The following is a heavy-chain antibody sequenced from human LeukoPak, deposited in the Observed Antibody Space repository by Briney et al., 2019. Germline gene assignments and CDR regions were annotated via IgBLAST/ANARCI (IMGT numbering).Heavy chain of an antibody. CDR1: GGSISSGGYY. D-gene: IGHD6-6*01. CDR3: ARVSPVSSSVDY. CDR2: IYASGST. J-gene: IGHJ4*02. V-gene: IGHV4-61*02. Sequence: PSETLSLTCTVSGGSISSGGYYWSWIRQPAGKGLEWVGRIYASGSTNCNPSLKSRVTMSVDTSKNQFSLKLSSVTAADTAVYYCARVSPVSSSVDYWGQGTLVTVSS.